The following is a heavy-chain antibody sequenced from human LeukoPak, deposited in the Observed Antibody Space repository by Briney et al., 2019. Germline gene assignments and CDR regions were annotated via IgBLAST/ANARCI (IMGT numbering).Heavy chain of an antibody. D-gene: IGHD3-3*01. CDR2: IYHSGST. Sequence: SETLSLTCAVSGYSISSGYYWGWIRQPPGKGLEWIGSIYHSGSTYYNPSLKSRVTISVDTSKNQFSLKLSSVTAADTAVYYCARHLDGTYYDFWSGPFDAFDIWDQGTMVTVSS. CDR3: ARHLDGTYYDFWSGPFDAFDI. V-gene: IGHV4-38-2*01. J-gene: IGHJ3*02. CDR1: GYSISSGYY.